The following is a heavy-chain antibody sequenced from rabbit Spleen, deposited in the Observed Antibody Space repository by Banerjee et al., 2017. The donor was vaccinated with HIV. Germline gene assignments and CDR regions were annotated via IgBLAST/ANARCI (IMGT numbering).Heavy chain of an antibody. CDR2: IEPIFGNT. CDR1: GFSFSDNY. V-gene: IGHV1S7*01. D-gene: IGHD6-1*01. J-gene: IGHJ4*01. Sequence: QLKETGGGLVQPGGSLTLSCKASGFSFSDNYWICWVRQAPGKGLEWIGYIEPIFGNTYYANWVNGRFTISSHNAQNTLYLQLSSLTAADTATYFCARGAGFVGAAYGEFNLWGPGTLVTVS. CDR3: ARGAGFVGAAYGEFNL.